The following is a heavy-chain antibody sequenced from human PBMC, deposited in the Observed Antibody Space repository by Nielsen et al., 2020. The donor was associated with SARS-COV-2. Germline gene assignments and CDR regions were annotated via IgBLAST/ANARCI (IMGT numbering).Heavy chain of an antibody. CDR3: AKPQDIVVVVAADAFDI. CDR2: ISWNSGSI. V-gene: IGHV3-9*01. Sequence: SCAASGFTFDDYAMHWVRQAPGKGLEWVSGISWNSGSIGYADSVKGRFTISRDNAKNSLYLQMNSLRAEDTALYYCAKPQDIVVVVAADAFDIWGQGTMVTVSS. CDR1: GFTFDDYA. J-gene: IGHJ3*02. D-gene: IGHD2-15*01.